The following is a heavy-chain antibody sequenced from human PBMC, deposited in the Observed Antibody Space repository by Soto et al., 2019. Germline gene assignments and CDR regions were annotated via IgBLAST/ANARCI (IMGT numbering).Heavy chain of an antibody. CDR3: ARDQLYYNDISGRPLNAFDV. J-gene: IGHJ3*01. CDR1: GFTFTYYS. CDR2: IGIGSSTT. D-gene: IGHD3-22*01. V-gene: IGHV3-48*01. Sequence: PGGSLRLSCVASSGFTFTYYSMSWVRQAPGKGLEWVSYIGIGSSTTYYADSVKGRFTISRDNAKNSLYLQMNSLRTEDTAVYYCARDQLYYNDISGRPLNAFDVWGQGTMVTVSS.